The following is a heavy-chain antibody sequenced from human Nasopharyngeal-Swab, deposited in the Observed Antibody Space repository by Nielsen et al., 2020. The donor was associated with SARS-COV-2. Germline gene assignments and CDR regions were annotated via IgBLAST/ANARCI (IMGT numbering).Heavy chain of an antibody. CDR2: ISSSSSTI. J-gene: IGHJ4*02. CDR1: GFTFSSYN. Sequence: GESLKISCAASGFTFSSYNMNWVRQAPGKGLEWVSYISSSSSTIYYADSVKGRFTISRDNAKNSLYLQMNSLRAEDTAVYYCARDHDWFDFWGQGILVTVSS. D-gene: IGHD3-9*01. CDR3: ARDHDWFDF. V-gene: IGHV3-48*04.